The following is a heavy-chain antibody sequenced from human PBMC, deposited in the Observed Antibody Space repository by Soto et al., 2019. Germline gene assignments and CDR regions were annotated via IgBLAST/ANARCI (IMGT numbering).Heavy chain of an antibody. D-gene: IGHD2-15*01. CDR1: GFTFSSYA. CDR2: VSGSGTIT. V-gene: IGHV3-23*01. CDR3: AKSLSGLLSFGDFNY. Sequence: GGSLRLSCAASGFTFSSYAMNWVRQAPGKGLEWVAEVSGSGTITYYAPSVKGRFTISSDRSKHTFYLQMYSLRAEDTAIYYCAKSLSGLLSFGDFNYWGQGALVTVSS. J-gene: IGHJ4*02.